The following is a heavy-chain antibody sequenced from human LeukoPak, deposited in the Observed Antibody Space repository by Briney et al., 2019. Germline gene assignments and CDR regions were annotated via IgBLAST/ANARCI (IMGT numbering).Heavy chain of an antibody. CDR2: IYYSGST. Sequence: PSETLSLTCTVSGGSISSGSYYWSWIRQPPGKGLEWIGYIYYSGSTNYNPSLKSRVTISVDTSKNQFSLKLSSVTAADTAVYYCARGGGSYVGAFDIWGQGTMVTVSS. CDR1: GGSISSGSYY. D-gene: IGHD1-26*01. V-gene: IGHV4-61*01. CDR3: ARGGGSYVGAFDI. J-gene: IGHJ3*02.